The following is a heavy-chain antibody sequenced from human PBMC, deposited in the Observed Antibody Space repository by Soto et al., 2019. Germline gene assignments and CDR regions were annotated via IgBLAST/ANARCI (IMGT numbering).Heavy chain of an antibody. Sequence: GGSLRLSCAASGFTFSTYGMHWVRQAPGKGLEWVAAIRYDASKTYYTDSVKGRFTISRDNSKNTLYLQMNSLRAEDTAVYYCAKDEVVVGPHNWFDPWGQGTLVTVSS. D-gene: IGHD2-15*01. CDR3: AKDEVVVGPHNWFDP. J-gene: IGHJ5*02. CDR2: IRYDASKT. V-gene: IGHV3-30*02. CDR1: GFTFSTYG.